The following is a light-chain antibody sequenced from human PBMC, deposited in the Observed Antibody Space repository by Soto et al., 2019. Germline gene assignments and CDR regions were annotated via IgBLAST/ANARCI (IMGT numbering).Light chain of an antibody. CDR3: QQRNNWPPSIT. V-gene: IGKV3-11*01. Sequence: EIVLTQSPATLSLSPGERATLSCRASQSVGGHLAWYQQKPGQAPRLLIYDASDRATGIPARFSGSGSETDFTLTISSLEPDDLAVYYWQQRNNWPPSITFGQGTRLEIK. J-gene: IGKJ5*01. CDR1: QSVGGH. CDR2: DAS.